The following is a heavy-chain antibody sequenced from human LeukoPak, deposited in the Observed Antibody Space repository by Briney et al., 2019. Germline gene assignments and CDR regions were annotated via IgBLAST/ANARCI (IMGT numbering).Heavy chain of an antibody. CDR2: IDNDGTNT. V-gene: IGHV3-74*01. CDR3: VRDRPHNCFAP. J-gene: IGHJ5*02. D-gene: IGHD6-6*01. Sequence: GGSLRLSCAASEFTFSSHWMHWVRQVPGKGLVYIAYIDNDGTNTNYADSVKGRFTISRDNAKNTLYLQMNSLRVEDTAVYYCVRDRPHNCFAPWGQGTLVTVSS. CDR1: EFTFSSHW.